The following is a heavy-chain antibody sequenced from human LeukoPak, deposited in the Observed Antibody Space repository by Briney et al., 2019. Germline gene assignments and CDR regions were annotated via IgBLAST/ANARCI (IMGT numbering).Heavy chain of an antibody. V-gene: IGHV4-39*01. CDR3: ARHEAAYCGGDCYLRAFDI. CDR1: GGSISSSSYY. J-gene: IGHJ3*02. CDR2: IYYRGST. D-gene: IGHD2-21*02. Sequence: SETLSLTCTVSGGSISSSSYYWGWIRQPPGKGLEWIGTIYYRGSTYYNPSLKSRVTISVDTSKKQFSLKLSSVTAADTAVYYCARHEAAYCGGDCYLRAFDIWGQGTMVTVSS.